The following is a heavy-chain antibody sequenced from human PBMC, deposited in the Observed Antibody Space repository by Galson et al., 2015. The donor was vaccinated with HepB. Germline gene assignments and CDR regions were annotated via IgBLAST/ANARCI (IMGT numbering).Heavy chain of an antibody. J-gene: IGHJ5*02. D-gene: IGHD6-13*01. CDR3: ARGGSSSWYSLHWFDP. V-gene: IGHV4-34*01. CDR1: GGSFSGYY. CDR2: INHSGST. Sequence: ETLSLTCAVYGGSFSGYYWSWIRQPPGKGLEWIGEINHSGSTNYNPSLKSRVTISVDTSKNQFSLKLSSVTAADTAVYYCARGGSSSWYSLHWFDPWGQGTLVTVSS.